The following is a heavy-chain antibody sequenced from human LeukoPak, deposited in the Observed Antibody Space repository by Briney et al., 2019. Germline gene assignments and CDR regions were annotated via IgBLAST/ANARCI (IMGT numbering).Heavy chain of an antibody. J-gene: IGHJ4*02. CDR1: GFTFSSAW. Sequence: GGSLRLSCAASGFTFSSAWMSWVRQAPGKGLEWVGRIKTKTDGGTTDYAAPVKGRFTISRDGSKDTLYLQMNSLTTEDTAVYYCITRPNPVGYWGQGTLVTVSS. D-gene: IGHD1-26*01. CDR2: IKTKTDGGTT. CDR3: ITRPNPVGY. V-gene: IGHV3-15*01.